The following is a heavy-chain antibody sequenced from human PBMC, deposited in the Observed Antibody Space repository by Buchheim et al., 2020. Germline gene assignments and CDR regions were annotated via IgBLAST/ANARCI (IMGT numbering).Heavy chain of an antibody. CDR3: ARGPQNVLLWFGEFWFDP. J-gene: IGHJ5*02. Sequence: QVQLQQWGAGLLKPSETLSLTCAVYGGSFSGYYWSWIRQPPGKGLEWIGEINHSGSTNYNPSLKSRVTISVDTSKNKFSLKLSSVTAADTAVYYCARGPQNVLLWFGEFWFDPWGQGTL. CDR1: GGSFSGYY. D-gene: IGHD3-10*01. CDR2: INHSGST. V-gene: IGHV4-34*01.